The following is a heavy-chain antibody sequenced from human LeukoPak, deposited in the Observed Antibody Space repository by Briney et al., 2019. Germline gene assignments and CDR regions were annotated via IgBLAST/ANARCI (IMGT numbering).Heavy chain of an antibody. CDR2: IRQDGGEF. CDR3: VRDKMTGPTIFDL. V-gene: IGHV3-7*01. Sequence: PGGSLRLSCAASGFTISGYWMSWVRQAPGKGPERVANIRQDGGEFYYVDSVKGRFTISRDNAQNSLSLQMNSLRAEDTAMYYCVRDKMTGPTIFDLWGQGILVTVSS. D-gene: IGHD3-3*01. J-gene: IGHJ4*02. CDR1: GFTISGYW.